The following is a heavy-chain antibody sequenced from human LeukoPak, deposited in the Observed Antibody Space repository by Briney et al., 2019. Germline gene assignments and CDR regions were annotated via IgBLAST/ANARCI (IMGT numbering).Heavy chain of an antibody. V-gene: IGHV3-33*01. CDR3: ARDKNDAFDI. CDR2: IWYDGTNK. CDR1: GFSFSSHG. Sequence: SGRSRRLSCAAPGFSFSSHGIHWVRQAPGKGLEWVAVIWYDGTNKYYADSVKGRLTISRDNSKKTVYLQMNSLRAEDTAVYYCARDKNDAFDIWGQGTMVTVSS. J-gene: IGHJ3*02.